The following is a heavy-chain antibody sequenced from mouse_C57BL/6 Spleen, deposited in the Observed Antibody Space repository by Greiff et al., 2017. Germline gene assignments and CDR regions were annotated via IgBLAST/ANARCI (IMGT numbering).Heavy chain of an antibody. Sequence: QVQLQQPGAELVKPGASVKLSCKASGYTFTSYWMQWVKQRPGQGLEWIGEIDPSDSYTNNNQKFKGKATLTVDTSSSTAYMQLSRLTSEDAAVYYCARGAAPATAYWGQGTLVTVSA. D-gene: IGHD3-1*01. V-gene: IGHV1-50*01. CDR1: GYTFTSYW. CDR2: IDPSDSYT. J-gene: IGHJ3*01. CDR3: ARGAAPATAY.